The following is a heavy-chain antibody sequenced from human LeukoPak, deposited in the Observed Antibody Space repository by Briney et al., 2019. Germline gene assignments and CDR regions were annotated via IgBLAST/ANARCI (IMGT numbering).Heavy chain of an antibody. J-gene: IGHJ4*02. Sequence: SETLSLTCTVSGGSISSSSYYWGWIRQPPGKGLDWIGSIYYTGSTYYNPSLKSRVTISVDTSKNQFSLKLSSVTAADTAVYYCARFDSGSFDFDYWGQGTLVTVSS. CDR1: GGSISSSSYY. V-gene: IGHV4-39*07. CDR2: IYYTGST. CDR3: ARFDSGSFDFDY. D-gene: IGHD1-26*01.